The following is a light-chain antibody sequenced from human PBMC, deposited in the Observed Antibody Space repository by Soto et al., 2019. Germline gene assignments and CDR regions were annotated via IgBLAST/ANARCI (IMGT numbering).Light chain of an antibody. V-gene: IGKV1-39*01. CDR2: AAS. CDR1: QSVGNS. Sequence: IQMTQSASTMSASVGYRVSITCRASQSVGNSLAWYQQKPGKAPKILIYAASSLQSGVPSRFIGSGSGTDFTLTIRSLKPEDFASYDCQQSYSTFTFGQGTRLEIK. CDR3: QQSYSTFT. J-gene: IGKJ5*01.